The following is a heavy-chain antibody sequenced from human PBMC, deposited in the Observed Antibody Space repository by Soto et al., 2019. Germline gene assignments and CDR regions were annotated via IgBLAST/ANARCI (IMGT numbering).Heavy chain of an antibody. D-gene: IGHD5-18*01. CDR1: GGSISSSRYY. Sequence: TSETLSLTCTVSGGSISSSRYYWGWIRQPPGKGLEWIGSIYYSGSTYYNPSLKSRVTISVDTSKSQFSLKLSSVTAADTAVYYCTCIFSGGYGYGFYYYGMDVWGQGTTVTVSS. V-gene: IGHV4-39*01. CDR2: IYYSGST. J-gene: IGHJ6*02. CDR3: TCIFSGGYGYGFYYYGMDV.